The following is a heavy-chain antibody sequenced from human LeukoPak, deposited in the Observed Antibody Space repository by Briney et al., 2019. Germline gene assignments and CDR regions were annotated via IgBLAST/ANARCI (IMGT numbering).Heavy chain of an antibody. CDR3: ARAGDAFGL. J-gene: IGHJ3*01. CDR1: GFTFSSYG. CDR2: IWYDGSDE. V-gene: IGHV3-33*01. Sequence: GGSLRLSCAASGFTFSSYGMHWVRQAPGKGLEWVAVIWYDGSDEYYTDSVKGRFTIFRDNSKNTLYLQMNSLRAEDTAIYYCARAGDAFGLWGQGTMVTVSS.